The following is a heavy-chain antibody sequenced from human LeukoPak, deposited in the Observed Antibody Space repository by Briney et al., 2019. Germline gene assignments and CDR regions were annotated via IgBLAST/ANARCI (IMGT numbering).Heavy chain of an antibody. J-gene: IGHJ6*03. V-gene: IGHV4-39*07. D-gene: IGHD3-10*01. CDR2: SYYSGTT. CDR1: GGAIMSADYY. CDR3: GRPRGDGWELYAHSFYWDV. Sequence: SETLSLTCAVSGGAIMSADYYWGWVRQPPGKGLEWIGSSYYSGTTYSNPALKSRVTISVDTSKNQFSLKVSSMTAADKAVDYCGRPRGDGWELYAHSFYWDVGGKG.